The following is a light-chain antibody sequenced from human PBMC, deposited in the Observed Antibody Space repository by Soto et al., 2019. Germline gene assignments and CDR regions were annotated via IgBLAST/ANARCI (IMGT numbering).Light chain of an antibody. J-gene: IGLJ2*01. CDR2: EDS. Sequence: QSALTQPASVSGFPGQSITISCTGSSSDVGKYNLVSWYQWHPGKAPKLMIYEDSQRPSGVSNRFSGSKSGNTASLTISGLQAEDEADYYCCSYAGSDIFVVFGGGTKLTVL. CDR1: SSDVGKYNL. V-gene: IGLV2-23*02. CDR3: CSYAGSDIFVV.